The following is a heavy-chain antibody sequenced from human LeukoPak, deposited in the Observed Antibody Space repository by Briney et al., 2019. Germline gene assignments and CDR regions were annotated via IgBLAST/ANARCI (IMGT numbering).Heavy chain of an antibody. V-gene: IGHV4-34*01. D-gene: IGHD6-19*01. CDR2: INHSGST. J-gene: IGHJ4*02. Sequence: SETLSLTCAVYGGSFSGYYWSWIRQPPGKGLEWIGEINHSGSTNYNPSLKSRVTISVDTSKNQSSLKLSSVTAADTAVYYCARAPGYSSGWYGARGTSRYFDYWGQGTLVTVSS. CDR1: GGSFSGYY. CDR3: ARAPGYSSGWYGARGTSRYFDY.